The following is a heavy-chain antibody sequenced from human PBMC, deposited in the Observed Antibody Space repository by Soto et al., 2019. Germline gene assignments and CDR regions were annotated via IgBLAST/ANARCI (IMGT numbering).Heavy chain of an antibody. V-gene: IGHV4-59*01. CDR1: GGSISSYY. Sequence: SETPSLTCTVSGGSISSYYWSWIRQPPGKGLEWIGYIYYSGSTNYNPSLKSRVTISVDTSKNQFSLKLSSVTAADTAVYYCARGVSSGWYFPPDFDYWGQGTLVTVSS. J-gene: IGHJ4*02. D-gene: IGHD6-19*01. CDR3: ARGVSSGWYFPPDFDY. CDR2: IYYSGST.